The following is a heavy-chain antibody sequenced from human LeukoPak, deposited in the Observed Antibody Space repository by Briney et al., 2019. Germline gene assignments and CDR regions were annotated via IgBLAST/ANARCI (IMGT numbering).Heavy chain of an antibody. J-gene: IGHJ3*02. V-gene: IGHV1-2*02. Sequence: ASVKVSCKASGYTFTGYYMHWVRQAPGQGLEWMGWINPNSGGTNYAQKFQGRVTITRNTSISTAYMELSSLRSEDTAVYYCARGHVSQYYDIWGQGTMVTVSS. CDR2: INPNSGGT. CDR1: GYTFTGYY. CDR3: ARGHVSQYYDI. D-gene: IGHD2/OR15-2a*01.